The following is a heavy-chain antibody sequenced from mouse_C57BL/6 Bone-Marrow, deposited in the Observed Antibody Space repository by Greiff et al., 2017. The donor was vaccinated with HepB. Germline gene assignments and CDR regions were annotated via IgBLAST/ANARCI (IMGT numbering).Heavy chain of an antibody. Sequence: EVQLQESGPGLVKPSQSLSLTCSVTGYSITSGYYWNWIRQFPGNKLEWMGYISYDGSNNYNPSLKNRISITRDTSKNQFFLKLNSVTTEDTATYYCARKLTGPYYYAMDYWGQGTSVTVSS. CDR1: GYSITSGYY. V-gene: IGHV3-6*01. CDR2: ISYDGSN. J-gene: IGHJ4*01. CDR3: ARKLTGPYYYAMDY. D-gene: IGHD4-1*01.